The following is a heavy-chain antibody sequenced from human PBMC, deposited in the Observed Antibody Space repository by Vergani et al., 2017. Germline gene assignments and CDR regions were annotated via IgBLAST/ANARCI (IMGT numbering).Heavy chain of an antibody. CDR3: ARDLRLLYNRFDP. Sequence: QVQLVESGGGVVQPGRSLRLSCAASGFTFNQYGMHWVRQAPGKGLEWVAVTWYDGNNKQYEDSVKGRFTISRDNSKSTMYLQMNSLGDEDTGVYYCARDLRLLYNRFDPWGQGTLVTVSS. J-gene: IGHJ5*02. CDR1: GFTFNQYG. V-gene: IGHV3-33*01. D-gene: IGHD1-14*01. CDR2: TWYDGNNK.